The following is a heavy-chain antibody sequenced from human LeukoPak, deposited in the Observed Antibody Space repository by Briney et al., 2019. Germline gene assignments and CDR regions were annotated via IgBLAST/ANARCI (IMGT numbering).Heavy chain of an antibody. J-gene: IGHJ5*02. D-gene: IGHD6-13*01. CDR2: IYYSGST. CDR1: GGSFSGYY. Sequence: SETLSLTCAVYGGSFSGYYWSWIRQHPGKGLEWIGYIYYSGSTYYNPSLKSRVTISVDTSKNQFSLKLSSVTAADTAVYYCARENLENYSSSWYGWFDPWGQGTLVTVSS. CDR3: ARENLENYSSSWYGWFDP. V-gene: IGHV4-31*11.